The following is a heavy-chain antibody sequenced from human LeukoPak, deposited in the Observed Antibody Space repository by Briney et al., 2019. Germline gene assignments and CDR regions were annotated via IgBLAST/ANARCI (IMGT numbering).Heavy chain of an antibody. D-gene: IGHD4-17*01. Sequence: SQTLSLTCTVSGGSISSGGYYWSWIRQHPGKGLEWIVYIYYTGSTNYNPSLKSRVTISVDTSKNQFSLKLSSVTAADTAVYYCARDQGAMTTVTPRVSYAFDIWGQGTMVTVSS. CDR3: ARDQGAMTTVTPRVSYAFDI. CDR2: IYYTGST. J-gene: IGHJ3*02. V-gene: IGHV4-31*03. CDR1: GGSISSGGYY.